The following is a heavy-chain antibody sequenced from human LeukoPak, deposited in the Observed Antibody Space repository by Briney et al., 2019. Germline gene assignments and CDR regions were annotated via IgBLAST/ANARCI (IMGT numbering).Heavy chain of an antibody. D-gene: IGHD3-10*01. J-gene: IGHJ6*04. CDR3: AREVLLWFGMDV. CDR1: GGTFSSYA. Sequence: GASVKVSCKASGGTFSSYAISWVRQAPGQGLEWMGGIIPIFGTANYAQKFQGRVTITADKSTSTAYMELSSLRSEDTAVYYCAREVLLWFGMDVWGKGTTVTVSS. V-gene: IGHV1-69*06. CDR2: IIPIFGTA.